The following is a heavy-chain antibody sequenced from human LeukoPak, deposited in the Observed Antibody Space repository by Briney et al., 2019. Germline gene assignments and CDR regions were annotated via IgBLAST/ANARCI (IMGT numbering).Heavy chain of an antibody. CDR2: INHSGST. CDR1: GGSISSYY. V-gene: IGHV4-34*01. CDR3: AREGAIYYDILTGYYGGSTIDY. D-gene: IGHD3-9*01. Sequence: SETLSLTCTVSGGSISSYYWSWLRQPPGKGLEWLGEINHSGSTNYNPSLKSRVTISVDTSKNQFSLKLSSVTAADTAVYYCAREGAIYYDILTGYYGGSTIDYWGQGTLVTVSS. J-gene: IGHJ4*02.